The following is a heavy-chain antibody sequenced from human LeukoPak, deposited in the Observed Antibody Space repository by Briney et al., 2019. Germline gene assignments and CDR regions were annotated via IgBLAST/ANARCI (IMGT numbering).Heavy chain of an antibody. CDR3: VRRGGSDGWGAFDI. D-gene: IGHD5-24*01. V-gene: IGHV3-11*01. J-gene: IGHJ3*02. CDR1: GFTFSRYY. Sequence: GGSLRLSCAASGFTFSRYYMSWIRQAPGKGLEWLSYISDSGSTVFYADSVKGRFTISRDNAKNSLSLQMNSLSREDTAIYYCVRRGGSDGWGAFDIWGQGTVVTVSS. CDR2: ISDSGSTV.